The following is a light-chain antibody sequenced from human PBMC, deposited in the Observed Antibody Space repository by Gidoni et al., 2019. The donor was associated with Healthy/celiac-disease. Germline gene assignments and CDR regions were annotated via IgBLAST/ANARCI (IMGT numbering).Light chain of an antibody. J-gene: IGKJ3*01. CDR3: QQYDNHPSFT. CDR1: QDISNY. V-gene: IGKV1-33*01. Sequence: DIQMTQSPSSLSASVGDRVTITCQASQDISNYLNWYQQKQGKAPKLLIYDASNLETGVPSRFSGSGSGTEFTFTISSLQPEDIATYYCQQYDNHPSFTFGPGTKVDIK. CDR2: DAS.